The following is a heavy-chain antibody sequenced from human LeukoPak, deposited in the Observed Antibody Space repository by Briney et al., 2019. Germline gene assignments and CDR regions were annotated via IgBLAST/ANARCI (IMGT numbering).Heavy chain of an antibody. CDR2: INHSGST. J-gene: IGHJ5*02. CDR3: ARGRLNSGYYYVDRWFDP. D-gene: IGHD3-22*01. V-gene: IGHV4-34*01. CDR1: GGSFSGYY. Sequence: SETLSLTCAVYGGSFSGYYWSWIRQPPGKGLEWIGEINHSGSTNYNPSLKVRVTISVDTSKNQFSLKLSSVTAAATAVYYCARGRLNSGYYYVDRWFDPWGQGTLVTVSS.